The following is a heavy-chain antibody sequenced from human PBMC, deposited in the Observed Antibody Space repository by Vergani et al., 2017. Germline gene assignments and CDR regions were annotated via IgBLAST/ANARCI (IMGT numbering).Heavy chain of an antibody. CDR3: ARQEGSGYESPSLFDD. J-gene: IGHJ4*02. CDR2: IYPGDSDT. Sequence: EVQLVPSGAEVKTPGASLTISCKGSGYSFTSYWIGWVRQLPGKGLVWLGSIYPGDSDTRYSPSFQGQVPISADKTHSTAYLQWSSLKASDTAMSYCARQEGSGYESPSLFDDWGQGTLVTVSS. CDR1: GYSFTSYW. D-gene: IGHD5-12*01. V-gene: IGHV5-51*01.